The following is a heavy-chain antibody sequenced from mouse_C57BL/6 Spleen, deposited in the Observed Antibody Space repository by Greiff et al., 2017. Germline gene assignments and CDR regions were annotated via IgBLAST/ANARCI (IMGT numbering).Heavy chain of an antibody. CDR1: GYTFTDYE. CDR2: IDPETGGP. D-gene: IGHD2-10*02. Sequence: VQLQQSGAELVRPGASVTLSCKASGYTFTDYEMHWVKQTPVHGLEWIGAIDPETGGPAYNQKFKGKAILTADKSSSTAYMELRSLTSEDSAVYYCTRVYGNFWFAYWGQGTLVTVSA. CDR3: TRVYGNFWFAY. J-gene: IGHJ3*01. V-gene: IGHV1-15*01.